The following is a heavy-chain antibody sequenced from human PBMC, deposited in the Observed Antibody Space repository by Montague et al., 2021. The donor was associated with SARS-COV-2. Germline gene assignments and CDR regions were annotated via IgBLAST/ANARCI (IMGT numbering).Heavy chain of an antibody. CDR2: VHYSGRP. J-gene: IGHJ4*02. CDR1: GDSISSSSYD. CDR3: TRHVHMTCPEPSPGFDY. D-gene: IGHD1-1*01. Sequence: SETLSLTCTVSGDSISSSSYDRGWIRQPPGKGLEWIGSVHYSGRPYYNPSLKSRVTIYVDTSKNQLSLKLSSVTAADTAVYYCTRHVHMTCPEPSPGFDYWGQGTLVTVSS. V-gene: IGHV4-39*01.